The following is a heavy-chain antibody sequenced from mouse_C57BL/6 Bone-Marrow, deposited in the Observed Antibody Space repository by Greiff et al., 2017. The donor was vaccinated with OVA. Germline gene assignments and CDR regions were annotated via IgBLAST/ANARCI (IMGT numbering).Heavy chain of an antibody. CDR1: GFSFNTYA. CDR2: IRSKSNNYAT. D-gene: IGHD2-4*01. CDR3: VRNYDYDPFAY. Sequence: DVKLVESGGGLVQPKGSLKLSCAASGFSFNTYAMNWVRQAPGKGLEWVARIRSKSNNYATYYADSVKDRFTISRDDSESMLYLQMNNLKTEDTAMYYCVRNYDYDPFAYWGQGTLVTVSA. V-gene: IGHV10-1*01. J-gene: IGHJ3*01.